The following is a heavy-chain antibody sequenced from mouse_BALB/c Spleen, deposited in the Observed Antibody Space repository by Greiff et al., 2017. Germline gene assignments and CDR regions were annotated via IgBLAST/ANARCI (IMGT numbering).Heavy chain of an antibody. CDR2: IDPANGNT. V-gene: IGHV14-3*02. CDR1: GFNIKDNY. Sequence: EVQLQQSGAELVKPGASVKLSCTASGFNIKDNYMHWVKQRPEQGLEWIGRIDPANGNTKYDPKFQGKATITADTSSNTAYLQLSSLTSEDTAVYYCARGNYGGDFDVWGAGTTVTVSS. J-gene: IGHJ1*01. CDR3: ARGNYGGDFDV. D-gene: IGHD2-4*01.